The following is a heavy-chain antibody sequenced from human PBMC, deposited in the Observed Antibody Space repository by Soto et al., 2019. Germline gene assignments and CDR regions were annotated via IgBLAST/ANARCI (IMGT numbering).Heavy chain of an antibody. V-gene: IGHV3-53*01. CDR1: GFTVSSTNY. Sequence: GGSLRLSCVVSGFTVSSTNYMTWVRQAPGKGLEWVSVISISGGITYYADSVKGRFTIFRDKSKNTLYLQMNSLRAEDTAVYYCAKTDVDTGSYYFDYWGQGTLVTVSS. CDR2: ISISGGIT. CDR3: AKTDVDTGSYYFDY. J-gene: IGHJ4*02. D-gene: IGHD5-18*01.